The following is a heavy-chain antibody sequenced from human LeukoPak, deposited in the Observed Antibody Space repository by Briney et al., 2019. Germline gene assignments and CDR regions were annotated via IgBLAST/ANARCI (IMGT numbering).Heavy chain of an antibody. D-gene: IGHD3-22*01. V-gene: IGHV3-30*18. CDR2: ISYDGSNK. CDR3: AKSYYYDKLAYY. Sequence: GRSLRLSCAASGFTFSSYAMHCVRQAPGKGLEWVAVISYDGSNKYYADSVKGRFTISRDNSKNTLYLQMNSLRAEDTAVYYCAKSYYYDKLAYYWGQGTLVTVSS. J-gene: IGHJ4*02. CDR1: GFTFSSYA.